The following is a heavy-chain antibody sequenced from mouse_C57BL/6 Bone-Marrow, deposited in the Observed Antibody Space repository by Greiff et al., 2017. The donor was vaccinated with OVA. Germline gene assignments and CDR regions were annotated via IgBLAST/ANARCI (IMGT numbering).Heavy chain of an antibody. Sequence: EVKLVESGPGLVKPSQSLSLTCSVTGYSITSGYYWNWIRQVPGNKLEWMGYISYDGSNNYNPSLKNRISITRDTSKNQLFLKLNSVTTEDTATYYCATRRGAYWGQGTLVTVSA. CDR1: GYSITSGYY. J-gene: IGHJ3*01. CDR3: ATRRGAY. V-gene: IGHV3-6*01. CDR2: ISYDGSN.